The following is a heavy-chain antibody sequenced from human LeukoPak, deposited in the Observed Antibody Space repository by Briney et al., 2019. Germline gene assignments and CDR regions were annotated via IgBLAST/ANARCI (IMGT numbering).Heavy chain of an antibody. D-gene: IGHD6-13*01. V-gene: IGHV4-34*01. J-gene: IGHJ4*02. CDR2: INHSGST. CDR3: AREGGSSWYVN. CDR1: GGSFSGYY. Sequence: SETLSLTCAVYGGSFSGYYWSWIRQPPGKGLEWIGEINHSGSTNYNPSLKSRVTISVDTSKNQFSLKLSSVTAADTAVYYCAREGGSSWYVNWGQGTLVTVSS.